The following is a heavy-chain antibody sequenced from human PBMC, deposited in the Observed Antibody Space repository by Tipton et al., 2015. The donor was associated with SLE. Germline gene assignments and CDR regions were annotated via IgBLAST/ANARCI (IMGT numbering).Heavy chain of an antibody. CDR1: GGSISSYY. Sequence: LRLSCTVSGGSISSYYWNWIRQPPGKGLEWIGYIYYSGSTNYNPSLKSRVTISVDTSKNQFSLKLSSVTAADTAVYYCAGGMPSGSYNYWGQGTLVTVSS. J-gene: IGHJ4*02. CDR2: IYYSGST. V-gene: IGHV4-59*01. D-gene: IGHD1-26*01. CDR3: AGGMPSGSYNY.